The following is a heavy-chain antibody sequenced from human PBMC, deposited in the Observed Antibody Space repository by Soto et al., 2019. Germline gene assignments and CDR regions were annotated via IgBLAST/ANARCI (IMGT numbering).Heavy chain of an antibody. V-gene: IGHV3-74*01. CDR3: ARDKNKVGYYGMDV. CDR2: MNPDGSAI. D-gene: IGHD2-15*01. J-gene: IGHJ6*02. CDR1: GFTFSSSW. Sequence: GGSLRLSCVVSGFTFSSSWMHWVRQGPGKGLVWVSRMNPDGSAINYADSVKGRFTISRDNAKNSLYLQMNSLRAEDTAVYYCARDKNKVGYYGMDVWGQGTTVTVSS.